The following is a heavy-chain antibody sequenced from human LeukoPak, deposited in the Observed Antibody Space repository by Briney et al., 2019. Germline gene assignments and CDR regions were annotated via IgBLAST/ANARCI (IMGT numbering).Heavy chain of an antibody. CDR2: INPNTGDT. J-gene: IGHJ4*02. Sequence: GASMKVSCKASGYTFTGYYMHWVRQAPGQGLEWMGWINPNTGDTDYAQKFQGRVTMTRDTTISTAYMELSRLTFDDTAVYYCASYPTYISSPPFDYWGQGTLVTVSS. CDR1: GYTFTGYY. V-gene: IGHV1-2*02. CDR3: ASYPTYISSPPFDY. D-gene: IGHD2-21*01.